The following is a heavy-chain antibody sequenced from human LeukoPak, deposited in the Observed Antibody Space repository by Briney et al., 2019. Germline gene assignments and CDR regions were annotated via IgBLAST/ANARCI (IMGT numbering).Heavy chain of an antibody. CDR3: ATGNYYGSGREAFDI. Sequence: ASVKASCKVSGYTLTELSMHWVRQAPGKGLEWMGGFDPEDGETIYAQKFQGRVTMTEDTSTDTAYMELSSLRSEDTAVYYCATGNYYGSGREAFDIWGQGTMVTVSS. J-gene: IGHJ3*02. V-gene: IGHV1-24*01. CDR1: GYTLTELS. CDR2: FDPEDGET. D-gene: IGHD3-10*01.